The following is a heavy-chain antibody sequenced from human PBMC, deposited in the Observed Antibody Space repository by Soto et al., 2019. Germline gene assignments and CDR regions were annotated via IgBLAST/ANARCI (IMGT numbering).Heavy chain of an antibody. CDR1: GGTFSSYA. CDR3: AREGITGTTRGAFDI. Sequence: QVQLVQSGAEVKKPGSSVKVSCKASGGTFSSYAISWVRQAPGQGLEWMGGIIPIFGTANYAQKFQGRVTIPVDLSKXTAYMELSSLRSEDTAVYYCAREGITGTTRGAFDIWGQGTMVTVSS. D-gene: IGHD1-20*01. J-gene: IGHJ3*02. V-gene: IGHV1-69*12. CDR2: IIPIFGTA.